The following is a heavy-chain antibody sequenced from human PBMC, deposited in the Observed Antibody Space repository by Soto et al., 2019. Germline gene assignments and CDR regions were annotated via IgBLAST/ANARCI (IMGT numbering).Heavy chain of an antibody. V-gene: IGHV4-4*08. CDR1: GGSISSYY. CDR3: ARLNGYCISTNCHGYYGMDV. D-gene: IGHD2-2*03. CDR2: IYSSENT. Sequence: SETLSLTCTVSGGSISSYYWSWIRQPPGKGLEWIGYIYSSENTYYNPSLLSRVTISVDTSKNEFSLRLSSVTAADTAVYYCARLNGYCISTNCHGYYGMDVWGQGTTVTVSS. J-gene: IGHJ6*02.